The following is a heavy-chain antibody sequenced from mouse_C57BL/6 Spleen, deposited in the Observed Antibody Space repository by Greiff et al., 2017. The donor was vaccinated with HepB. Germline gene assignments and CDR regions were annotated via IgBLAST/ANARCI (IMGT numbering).Heavy chain of an antibody. CDR2: IDPSDSET. J-gene: IGHJ1*03. D-gene: IGHD2-5*01. CDR3: ARSSAYYSNTGDFDV. Sequence: QVQLQQPGAELVRPGSSVKLSCKASGYTFNSYWMHWVKQRPIQGLEWIGNIDPSDSETHYNQKFKDKATLTVDKSSSTAYMQLSSLTSEDSAVYYCARSSAYYSNTGDFDVWGTGTTVTVSS. V-gene: IGHV1-52*01. CDR1: GYTFNSYW.